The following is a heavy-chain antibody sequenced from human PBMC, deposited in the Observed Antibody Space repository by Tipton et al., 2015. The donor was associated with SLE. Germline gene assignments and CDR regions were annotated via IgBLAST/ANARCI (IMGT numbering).Heavy chain of an antibody. D-gene: IGHD4-11*01. CDR1: GDSIINDNYY. J-gene: IGHJ5*02. CDR3: ARNPSGGDYRGKFDP. Sequence: LRLSCTVSGDSIINDNYYWGWIRQSPGTGLQWIGNIHYTGTTYYNPSLKGRITISLDTSRSQFSLKLTSVTAADTAIYYCARNPSGGDYRGKFDPWGQGAQVTVSS. V-gene: IGHV4-39*07. CDR2: IHYTGTT.